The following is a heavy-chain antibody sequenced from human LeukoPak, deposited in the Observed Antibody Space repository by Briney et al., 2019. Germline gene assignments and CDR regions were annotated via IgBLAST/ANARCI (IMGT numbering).Heavy chain of an antibody. D-gene: IGHD2-15*01. V-gene: IGHV4-34*01. CDR2: INHSGST. CDR1: GGSFSGYY. Sequence: SETLSLTCAVYGGSFSGYYWSWIRQPPGKGLEWIGEINHSGSTNYNPSLKSRVTISVDTSKNQFSLKLGSVTAADTAVYYCASRSIVVVVAAIDYWGQGTLVTVSS. J-gene: IGHJ4*02. CDR3: ASRSIVVVVAAIDY.